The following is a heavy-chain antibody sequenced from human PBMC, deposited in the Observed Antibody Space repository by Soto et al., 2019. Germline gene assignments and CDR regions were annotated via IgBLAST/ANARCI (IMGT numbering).Heavy chain of an antibody. V-gene: IGHV3-33*01. CDR3: AREVVPAAMPAFGYGMDV. CDR2: IWYDGSNK. D-gene: IGHD2-2*01. Sequence: QVQLVESGGGVVQPGRSLRLSCAASGFTFSSYGMHWVRQAPGKGLEWVAVIWYDGSNKYYADSVKGRFTISRDNSKNTLYLQMNSLRAEDTAVYYCAREVVPAAMPAFGYGMDVWGQGTTVTVSS. J-gene: IGHJ6*02. CDR1: GFTFSSYG.